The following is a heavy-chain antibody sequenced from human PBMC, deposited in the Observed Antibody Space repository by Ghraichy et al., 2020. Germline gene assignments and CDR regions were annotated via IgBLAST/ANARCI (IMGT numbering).Heavy chain of an antibody. CDR3: VKVLQQLVGPFDY. CDR1: GFTFSSYG. J-gene: IGHJ4*02. Sequence: GESLNISCSASGFTFSSYGMHWVRQAPGKGLEYVSAISSNGGSTYYADSVKGRFTFSRDNSKNTLYLQMSSLRAEDTAVYYCVKVLQQLVGPFDYWGQGTLVTVSS. V-gene: IGHV3-64D*06. D-gene: IGHD6-13*01. CDR2: ISSNGGST.